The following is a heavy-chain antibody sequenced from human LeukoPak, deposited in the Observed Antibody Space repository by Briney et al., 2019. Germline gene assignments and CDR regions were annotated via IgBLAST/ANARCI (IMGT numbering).Heavy chain of an antibody. J-gene: IGHJ4*02. Sequence: ASVKVSCKASGYTFTSYDINWVRQATGQGLEWMGWMNPNSGKTGYAQKFQGRVTMTRNTSISTAYMELSSLRAEDTAVYYCARGPYDSSGYYLGYWGQGTLVTVSS. V-gene: IGHV1-8*01. D-gene: IGHD3-22*01. CDR1: GYTFTSYD. CDR2: MNPNSGKT. CDR3: ARGPYDSSGYYLGY.